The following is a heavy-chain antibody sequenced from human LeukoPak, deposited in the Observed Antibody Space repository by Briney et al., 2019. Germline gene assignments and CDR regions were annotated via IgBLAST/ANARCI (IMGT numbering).Heavy chain of an antibody. D-gene: IGHD3-16*01. CDR3: AKRMGCADFNCYAELDS. Sequence: GGSLRLSCATSGFTFSIFAINWVRQAPERGLEWVSVISSNGGRTYYANSVKGRFTVSRDNSKNMLYLRMNTLRAEDTAIYYWAKRMGCADFNCYAELDSWGQGTLVTVSS. V-gene: IGHV3-23*01. CDR2: ISSNGGRT. CDR1: GFTFSIFA. J-gene: IGHJ4*02.